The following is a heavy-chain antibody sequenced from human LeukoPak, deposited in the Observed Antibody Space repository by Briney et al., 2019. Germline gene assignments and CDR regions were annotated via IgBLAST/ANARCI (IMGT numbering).Heavy chain of an antibody. CDR3: ARACTPDYDFWSGPNAFDI. J-gene: IGHJ3*02. D-gene: IGHD3-3*01. Sequence: SETLSLXCTVSGYSISSGYYWGWIRQPPGKGLEWIGSIYHSGSTYYNPSLKSRVTISVDTSKNQFSLKLSSVTAADTAVYYCARACTPDYDFWSGPNAFDIWGQRTMVTVSS. CDR2: IYHSGST. V-gene: IGHV4-38-2*02. CDR1: GYSISSGYY.